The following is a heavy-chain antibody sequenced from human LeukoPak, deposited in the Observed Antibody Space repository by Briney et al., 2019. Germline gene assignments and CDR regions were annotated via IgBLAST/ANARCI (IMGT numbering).Heavy chain of an antibody. J-gene: IGHJ4*02. CDR1: GGTFSSYA. Sequence: GASVKVSCRASGGTFSSYAISSVRQAPVQGLEWMGGIIPIFGTANYAQKFQGRVTITTDESTSTAYMELSSLRSEDTAVYYCARFSLWRFQYYFDYWGQGTLVTVSS. D-gene: IGHD2-21*01. CDR3: ARFSLWRFQYYFDY. CDR2: IIPIFGTA. V-gene: IGHV1-69*05.